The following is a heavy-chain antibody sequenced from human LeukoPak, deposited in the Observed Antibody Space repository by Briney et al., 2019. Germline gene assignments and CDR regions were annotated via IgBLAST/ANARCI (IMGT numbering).Heavy chain of an antibody. V-gene: IGHV1-69*13. CDR2: IIPIFGTA. Sequence: SVKVSCEASGGTFSSYTISWVRQAPGQGLEWMGGIIPIFGTANYAQKFQGRVTITADESTSTAYMELSSLRSEDTAVYYCARDTVVPAAMKGFQHWGQGTLVTVSS. D-gene: IGHD2-2*01. J-gene: IGHJ1*01. CDR3: ARDTVVPAAMKGFQH. CDR1: GGTFSSYT.